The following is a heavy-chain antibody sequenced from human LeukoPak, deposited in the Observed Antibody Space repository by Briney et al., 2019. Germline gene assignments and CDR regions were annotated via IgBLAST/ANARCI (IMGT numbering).Heavy chain of an antibody. Sequence: GGSLRLSCAASGFTFDDYGMSWVRHAPGKGLEWVSGINWNGGSTGYADSVKGRFTISRDNAKNSLYLQMNSLRAEDTALYYCARDIPSGSYYVLGLALGYWGQGTLVTVSS. D-gene: IGHD1-26*01. V-gene: IGHV3-20*04. J-gene: IGHJ4*02. CDR2: INWNGGST. CDR1: GFTFDDYG. CDR3: ARDIPSGSYYVLGLALGY.